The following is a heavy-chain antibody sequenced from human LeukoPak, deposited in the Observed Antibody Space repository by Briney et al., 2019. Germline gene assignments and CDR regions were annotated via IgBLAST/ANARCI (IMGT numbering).Heavy chain of an antibody. V-gene: IGHV4-59*08. Sequence: SETLSLTCTVSGGSISSYYWSWIRQPPGKGLEWIGYIYYSGSTNYNPSLKSRVTISVDTSKNQFSLKLSSVTAPDTAVYFCAKTRSSWYSGVAFDMWGQGAMVTVSS. CDR3: AKTRSSWYSGVAFDM. J-gene: IGHJ3*02. D-gene: IGHD6-13*01. CDR1: GGSISSYY. CDR2: IYYSGST.